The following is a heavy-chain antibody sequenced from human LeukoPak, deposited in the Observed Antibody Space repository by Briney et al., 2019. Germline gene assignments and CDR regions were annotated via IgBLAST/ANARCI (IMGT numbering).Heavy chain of an antibody. CDR3: AKAISVATIPTVFDY. V-gene: IGHV3-21*04. D-gene: IGHD5-12*01. CDR2: ISSSSSYI. CDR1: GFTFSSYS. J-gene: IGHJ4*02. Sequence: PGGSLRLSCAASGFTFSSYSMNWVRQAPGKGLEWVSSISSSSSYIYYADSVKGRFTISRDNAKNSLYLQMNSLRAEDTAVYYCAKAISVATIPTVFDYWGQGTLVTVSS.